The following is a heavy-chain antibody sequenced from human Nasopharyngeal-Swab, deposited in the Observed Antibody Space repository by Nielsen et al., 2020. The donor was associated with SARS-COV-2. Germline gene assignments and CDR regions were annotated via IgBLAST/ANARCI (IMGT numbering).Heavy chain of an antibody. D-gene: IGHD6-6*01. CDR2: ISYDGSNK. J-gene: IGHJ4*02. V-gene: IGHV3-30-3*01. Sequence: VRQAPGKGLEWVAVISYDGSNKYYADSVKGRFTISRDNSKNTLYLQMNSLRAEDTAVYYCARGGGSSSSAPFDYWGQGTPVTVSS. CDR3: ARGGGSSSSAPFDY.